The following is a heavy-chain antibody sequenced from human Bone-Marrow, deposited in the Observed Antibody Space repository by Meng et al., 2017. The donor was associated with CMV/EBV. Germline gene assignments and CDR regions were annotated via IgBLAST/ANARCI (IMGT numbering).Heavy chain of an antibody. CDR1: GFPFGNYV. J-gene: IGHJ6*02. CDR3: ALGNFAMDL. V-gene: IGHV3-23*01. CDR2: DTGRAGRT. Sequence: GGSLRLSCATSGFPFGNYVVGWVRQAPGKGPEWVSVDTGRAGRTYYADSVQGRFTISRDYSKNTVYLQMDSLRPEDTALYYCALGNFAMDLWGQGTTVTFAS.